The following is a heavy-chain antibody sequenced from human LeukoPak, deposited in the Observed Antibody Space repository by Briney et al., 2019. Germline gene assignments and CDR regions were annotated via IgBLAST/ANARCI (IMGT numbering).Heavy chain of an antibody. CDR1: GGSFSGYY. D-gene: IGHD6-19*01. CDR2: INHSGST. J-gene: IGHJ5*02. V-gene: IGHV4-34*01. Sequence: SETLSLTCAVYGGSFSGYYWSWIRQPPGKGLEWIGEINHSGSTNYNPSLKSRVTISVDTSKNQFSLKLSSVTAADTAVYHCARAGASGRSYSSGWWYWFDPWGQGTLVTVSS. CDR3: ARAGASGRSYSSGWWYWFDP.